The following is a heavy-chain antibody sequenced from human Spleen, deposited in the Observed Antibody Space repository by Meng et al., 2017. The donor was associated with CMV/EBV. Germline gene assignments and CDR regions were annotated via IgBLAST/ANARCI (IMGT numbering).Heavy chain of an antibody. CDR2: ISGTGDST. CDR3: AKVRTYNFWSGYPDY. V-gene: IGHV3-23*01. D-gene: IGHD3-3*01. CDR1: GFTFSSYA. Sequence: GESLKISCAASGFTFSSYAMSWVRQTPGKGLEWVSAISGTGDSTYYADSVKGRFTIPRDNSKNTLYLQMNSLRAEDTAVYYCAKVRTYNFWSGYPDYWGQGTLVTVSS. J-gene: IGHJ4*02.